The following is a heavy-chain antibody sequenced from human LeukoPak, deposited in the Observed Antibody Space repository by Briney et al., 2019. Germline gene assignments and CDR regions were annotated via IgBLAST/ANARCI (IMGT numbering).Heavy chain of an antibody. CDR2: INSDSGFT. D-gene: IGHD2-2*01. Sequence: ASVKVSCKASGYTFTGYYMNWVRQAPGQGLEWMGWINSDSGFTKYAQKFQGRVTMTRDTSITTVYMDLTRLTSDDTAVYYCARGRGTTSSNFDYWGQGTLVTVSS. V-gene: IGHV1-2*02. CDR3: ARGRGTTSSNFDY. J-gene: IGHJ4*02. CDR1: GYTFTGYY.